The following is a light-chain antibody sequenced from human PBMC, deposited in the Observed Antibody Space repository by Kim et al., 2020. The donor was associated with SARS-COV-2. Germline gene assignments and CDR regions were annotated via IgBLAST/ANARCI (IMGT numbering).Light chain of an antibody. CDR3: QVWDSIVV. CDR2: NDG. CDR1: NIGSKN. V-gene: IGLV3-9*01. J-gene: IGLJ2*01. Sequence: SYELTQQVSMSVALGQTASISCGGINIGSKNVHWYQQKPGQAPVLVIYNDGNRPFGIPERFSGSNSGNTATLTISRAQAGDEDDYYCQVWDSIVVFGGGTQLTVL.